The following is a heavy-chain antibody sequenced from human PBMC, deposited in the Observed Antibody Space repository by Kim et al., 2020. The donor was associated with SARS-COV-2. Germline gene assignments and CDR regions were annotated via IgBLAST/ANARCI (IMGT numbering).Heavy chain of an antibody. V-gene: IGHV3-30*04. CDR2: ISYDGSNK. D-gene: IGHD3-22*01. Sequence: GGSLRLSCAASGFTFSSYAMHWVRQAPGKGLEWVAVISYDGSNKYYADSVKGRFTISRDNSKNTLYLQMNSLRAEDTAVYYCARSPDSSAKLLHYFDYWG. J-gene: IGHJ4*01. CDR1: GFTFSSYA. CDR3: ARSPDSSAKLLHYFDY.